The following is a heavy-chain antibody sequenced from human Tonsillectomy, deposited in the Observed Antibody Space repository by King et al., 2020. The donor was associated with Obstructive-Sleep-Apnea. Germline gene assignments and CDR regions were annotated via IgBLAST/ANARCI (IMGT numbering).Heavy chain of an antibody. D-gene: IGHD2-8*01. CDR2: INPNSGGT. Sequence: VQLVESGAEVKKPGASVKVSCKASGYTFTGYYIHWVRQAPGQGLEWMGWINPNSGGTSYAQKFQGWVTMTRDTSISTAYMELGRLRSDDTAVYYCARLMDLGDFDYWGQGTLVTVSS. CDR3: ARLMDLGDFDY. CDR1: GYTFTGYY. V-gene: IGHV1-2*04. J-gene: IGHJ4*02.